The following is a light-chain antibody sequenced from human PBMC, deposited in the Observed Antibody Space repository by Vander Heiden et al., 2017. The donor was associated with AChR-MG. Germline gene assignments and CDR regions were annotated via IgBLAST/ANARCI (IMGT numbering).Light chain of an antibody. CDR1: QSVSSY. CDR3: QQRSNWFT. J-gene: IGKJ5*01. V-gene: IGKV3-11*01. Sequence: EVVLTPPPATLSLSPGERATLSCRASQSVSSYLAWYQQKPGQAPRLLIYDASNRATGIPARFSGSGSGTDFTLTISSLEPEDFAVYYCQQRSNWFTFGQGTRLEIK. CDR2: DAS.